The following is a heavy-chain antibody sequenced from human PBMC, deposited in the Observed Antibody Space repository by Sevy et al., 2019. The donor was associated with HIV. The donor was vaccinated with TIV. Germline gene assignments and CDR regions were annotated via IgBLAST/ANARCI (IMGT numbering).Heavy chain of an antibody. CDR3: VRHLTNYLYWYFDL. CDR1: GGSISGSTNY. CDR2: LYYGGSK. D-gene: IGHD2-8*01. J-gene: IGHJ2*01. V-gene: IGHV4-39*01. Sequence: SETLSLTCTVSGGSISGSTNYWGWIRQSPGKGLEWIGSLYYGGSKYLNPSLKSRVTTSVDTSKNQFSLKLNSVTAADTAVYYCVRHLTNYLYWYFDLWGRGALVTVSS.